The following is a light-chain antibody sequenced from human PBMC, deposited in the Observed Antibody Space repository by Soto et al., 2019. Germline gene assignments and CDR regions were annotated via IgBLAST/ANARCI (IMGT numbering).Light chain of an antibody. V-gene: IGKV3-20*01. CDR2: GAS. J-gene: IGKJ1*01. CDR1: QSVSSNY. CDR3: QQYGSSPST. Sequence: ENVLTQSPATLSLSPGERATLSCSSSQSVSSNYITWYQQKPGQAPRRLIFGASSRATGIPDRFSGSGSGTDFTLTISRLEPEDFAVYYCQQYGSSPSTFGQGTEVDI.